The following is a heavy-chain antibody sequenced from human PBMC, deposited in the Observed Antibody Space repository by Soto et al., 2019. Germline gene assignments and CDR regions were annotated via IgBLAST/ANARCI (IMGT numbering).Heavy chain of an antibody. Sequence: TGGSLRLSCAASGFTFSSYSMNWVRQAPGKGLEWVSSISSSSSYIYYADSVKGRFTISRDNAKNSLYLQMNSLRAEETAVYYCARDYRYXSSTSCSAGEYYYGMDVWGQGTTVTVSS. D-gene: IGHD2-2*01. J-gene: IGHJ6*02. V-gene: IGHV3-21*01. CDR1: GFTFSSYS. CDR2: ISSSSSYI. CDR3: ARDYRYXSSTSCSAGEYYYGMDV.